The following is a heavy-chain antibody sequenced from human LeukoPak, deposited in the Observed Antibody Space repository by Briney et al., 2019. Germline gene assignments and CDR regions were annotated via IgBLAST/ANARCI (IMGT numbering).Heavy chain of an antibody. CDR1: GGSIRNYY. CDR3: ARDRSDDAFDI. Sequence: PSETLSLTCTVSGGSIRNYYWSWIRQPPGERLEWIGYIYHTGSTNYNPSLKSRVTMSVDTSKNQFSLKLSSVTAADTAVYYCARDRSDDAFDIWGQGTMVTVSS. V-gene: IGHV4-59*12. D-gene: IGHD3-3*01. CDR2: IYHTGST. J-gene: IGHJ3*02.